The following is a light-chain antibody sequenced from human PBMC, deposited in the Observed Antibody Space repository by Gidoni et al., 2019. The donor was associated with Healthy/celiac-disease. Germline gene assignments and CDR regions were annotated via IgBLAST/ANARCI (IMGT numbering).Light chain of an antibody. Sequence: DIQMTQSPSSLSASVGDRVTITCQASQYISNYLNWYQQKPGKDPKLLIYDASNLETGVPSRFSGSGSGTDFTITISSMQPEDIATYYCQQYDNLPMYTFGQGTKLEIK. CDR2: DAS. V-gene: IGKV1-33*01. CDR3: QQYDNLPMYT. J-gene: IGKJ2*01. CDR1: QYISNY.